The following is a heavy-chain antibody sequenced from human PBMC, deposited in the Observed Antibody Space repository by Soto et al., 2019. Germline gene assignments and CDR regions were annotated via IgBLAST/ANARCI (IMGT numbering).Heavy chain of an antibody. CDR3: ARGYGDSARDAFDI. CDR2: IIPIFGTA. CDR1: GGTFSSYA. D-gene: IGHD4-17*01. J-gene: IGHJ3*02. Sequence: SVKVSCKASGGTFSSYAISWVRQAPGQGLEWMGGIIPIFGTANYAQKFQGWVTMTRDTSISTAYMELSRLRSDDTAVYYCARGYGDSARDAFDIWGQGTMVTVSS. V-gene: IGHV1-69*05.